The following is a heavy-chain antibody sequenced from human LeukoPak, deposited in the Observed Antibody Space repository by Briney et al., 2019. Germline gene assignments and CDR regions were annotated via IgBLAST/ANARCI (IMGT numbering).Heavy chain of an antibody. CDR1: GYTFTSYG. J-gene: IGHJ4*02. CDR3: ARLDYDILIGYPQYFDY. CDR2: IYPGDSDT. Sequence: GSVKVSCKASGYTFTSYGISWVRQMPGKGLEWMGIIYPGDSDTRYSPSFQGQVTISADKSISTAYLQWSSLKASDTAMYYCARLDYDILIGYPQYFDYWGQGTLVTVSS. V-gene: IGHV5-51*01. D-gene: IGHD3-9*01.